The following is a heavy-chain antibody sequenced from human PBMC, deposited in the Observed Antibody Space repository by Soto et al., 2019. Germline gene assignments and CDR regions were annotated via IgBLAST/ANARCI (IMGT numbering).Heavy chain of an antibody. V-gene: IGHV3-48*03. J-gene: IGHJ6*02. CDR3: ARGGKVPYYYGMDV. CDR1: GFTLSSFA. CDR2: IGATSSSGSNS. Sequence: EVQLLESGGGLVQPGGSLRLSCAASGFTLSSFALNWVRQAPGKGLEWVSYIGATSSSGSNSYYADSVKGRFTISRDSAKNSLFLQMNSLRDEDTAIYYCARGGKVPYYYGMDVWGQGTTVTVSS. D-gene: IGHD3-16*01.